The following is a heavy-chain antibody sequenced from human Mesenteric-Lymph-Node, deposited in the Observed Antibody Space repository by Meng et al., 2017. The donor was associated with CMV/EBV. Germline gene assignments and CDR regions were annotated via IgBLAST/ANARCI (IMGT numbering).Heavy chain of an antibody. Sequence: SGPTLVTPTQTLTLTCTFSGFSLSTSGMRVRWIRQPPGKALEWLARIDWDDDKFYSTSLKTKLTISKDTSNNQVVLTITNMDPVDTATYYCARMGHGSNNWFDPWGQGTLVTVSS. CDR3: ARMGHGSNNWFDP. D-gene: IGHD3-10*01. CDR1: GFSLSTSGMR. CDR2: IDWDDDK. V-gene: IGHV2-70D*14. J-gene: IGHJ5*02.